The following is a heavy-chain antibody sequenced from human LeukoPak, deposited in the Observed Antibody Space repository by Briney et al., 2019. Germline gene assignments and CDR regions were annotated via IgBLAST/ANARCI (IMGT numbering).Heavy chain of an antibody. CDR3: ARLLTSSSRFNN. J-gene: IGHJ4*02. CDR2: IYPGDSDT. D-gene: IGHD6-6*01. Sequence: GESLKISCKGSGYSFSSYWIAWVRQMPGKGLEWMGIIYPGDSDTRYSPSFQGQVTISVDKSISTAYLQWTSLKASGTAMYYCARLLTSSSRFNNWGQGTLVTVSS. CDR1: GYSFSSYW. V-gene: IGHV5-51*01.